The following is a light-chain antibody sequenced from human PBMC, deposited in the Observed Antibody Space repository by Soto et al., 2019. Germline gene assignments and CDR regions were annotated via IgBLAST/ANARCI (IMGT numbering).Light chain of an antibody. CDR2: DTS. CDR3: QQRRLWYS. V-gene: IGKV3D-11*02. Sequence: EVVLTQSPGTLSLSPGERATLSCRASQSVGSYFVCYQQTPGQAPRLLNYDTSNRATGLPARCSGSGAGTDFTPTIRGREAEDSAVYCHQQRRLWYSFGQGTKLEIK. CDR1: QSVGSY. J-gene: IGKJ2*03.